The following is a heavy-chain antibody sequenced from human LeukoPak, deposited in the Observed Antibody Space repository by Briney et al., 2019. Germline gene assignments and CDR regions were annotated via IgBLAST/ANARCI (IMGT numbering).Heavy chain of an antibody. Sequence: GGSLRLSCAASGFTFDDYTMHWVRQVPGKGPHCVSLITWDGGSTFYADSVKGRFTIPRDNSKKSLSLQMYGLSTEDTALYYCARERRRVIDYWGQGTLVTVSS. V-gene: IGHV3-43*01. D-gene: IGHD1-26*01. CDR2: ITWDGGST. CDR1: GFTFDDYT. J-gene: IGHJ4*02. CDR3: ARERRRVIDY.